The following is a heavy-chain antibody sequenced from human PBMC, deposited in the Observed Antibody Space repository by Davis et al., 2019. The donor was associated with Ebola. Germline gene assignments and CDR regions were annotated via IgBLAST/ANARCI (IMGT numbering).Heavy chain of an antibody. Sequence: MPSETLSLTCAVYGGSFSGYYWSWIRQPPGKGLEWIGEINHSGSTNYNPSLKSRVTISVDTSKNQFSLKLSSVTAADTAVYYCASRADIVVVVAAPWGMDVWGQGTTVTVSS. D-gene: IGHD2-15*01. J-gene: IGHJ6*02. CDR2: INHSGST. V-gene: IGHV4-34*01. CDR1: GGSFSGYY. CDR3: ASRADIVVVVAAPWGMDV.